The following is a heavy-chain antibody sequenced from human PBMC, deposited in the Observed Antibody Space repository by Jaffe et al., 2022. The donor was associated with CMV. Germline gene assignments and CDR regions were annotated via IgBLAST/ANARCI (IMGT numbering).Heavy chain of an antibody. V-gene: IGHV3-33*01. J-gene: IGHJ4*02. CDR1: GFTFSSYG. Sequence: QVQLVESGGGVVQPGRSLRLSCAASGFTFSSYGMHWVRQAPGKGLEWVAVIWYDGSNKYYADSVKGRFTISRDNSKNTLYLQMNSLRAEDTAVYYCARDSADFWSAMAPDYWGQGTLVTVSS. D-gene: IGHD3-3*01. CDR2: IWYDGSNK. CDR3: ARDSADFWSAMAPDY.